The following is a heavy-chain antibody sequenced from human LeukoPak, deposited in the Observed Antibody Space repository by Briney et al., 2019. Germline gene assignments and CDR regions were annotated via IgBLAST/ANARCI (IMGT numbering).Heavy chain of an antibody. D-gene: IGHD6-19*01. CDR3: ALLAVASDFDY. CDR2: IGSSGTTR. V-gene: IGHV3-48*03. Sequence: GGSLRLSCAASGFTFSSYEMNWVRQAPGKGLEWVSNIGSSGTTRYYADSVKGRFSISGDNAKNSLYLQMNSLRVEDTGVYYCALLAVASDFDYWGQGALVTVSS. J-gene: IGHJ4*02. CDR1: GFTFSSYE.